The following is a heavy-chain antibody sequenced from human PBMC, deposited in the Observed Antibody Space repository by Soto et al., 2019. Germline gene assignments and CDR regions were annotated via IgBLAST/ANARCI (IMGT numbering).Heavy chain of an antibody. CDR3: AKDPVAGREYFQH. CDR2: INPSGGST. V-gene: IGHV1-46*01. J-gene: IGHJ1*01. Sequence: ASVKVSCKASGYTFTSYYMHWVRQAPGQGLEWMGIINPSGGSTSYAQKFQGRVTMTRDTSTSTVYMELSSLRSEDTAVYYCAKDPVAGREYFQHSAQGTMVTVSS. CDR1: GYTFTSYY. D-gene: IGHD6-19*01.